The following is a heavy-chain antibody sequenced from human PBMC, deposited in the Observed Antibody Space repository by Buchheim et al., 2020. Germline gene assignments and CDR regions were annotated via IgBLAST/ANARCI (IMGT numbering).Heavy chain of an antibody. D-gene: IGHD4-11*01. CDR1: GGSISSSSYY. Sequence: QLQLQESGPGLVKPSETLSLTCTVPGGSISSSSYYWGWIRQPPGKGLEWIGGIYYSGSTYYNPSLNSRATISVIKSKNQFSLKLSSVTAADTAVYYCARGEATVTPSLLDYWGQGTL. CDR2: IYYSGST. CDR3: ARGEATVTPSLLDY. V-gene: IGHV4-39*07. J-gene: IGHJ4*02.